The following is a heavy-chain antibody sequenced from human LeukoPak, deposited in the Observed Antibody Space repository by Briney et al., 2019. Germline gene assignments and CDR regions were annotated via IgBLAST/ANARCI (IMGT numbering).Heavy chain of an antibody. CDR3: ARGGYYYGSGSYWGFDP. CDR2: INHSGST. D-gene: IGHD3-10*01. Sequence: SETLSLTCAVYGGSFSGYYWSWIRQPPGKGLEWIGEINHSGSTNYNPSLKSRVTISLDTSKNQFSLKLSSVTAADTAVYYCARGGYYYGSGSYWGFDPWGQGTLVTVSS. V-gene: IGHV4-34*01. J-gene: IGHJ5*02. CDR1: GGSFSGYY.